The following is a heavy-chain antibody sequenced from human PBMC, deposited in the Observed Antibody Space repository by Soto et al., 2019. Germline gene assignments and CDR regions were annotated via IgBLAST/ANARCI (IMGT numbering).Heavy chain of an antibody. Sequence: QVQLVESGGGVVQPGRSLRVSCEASGFTFSSFVMHWVRQAPGKGLEWVAVIWYDGTNKYYVDSVKGRFTISRDNSKNTLYLQMHSLRAEDTAVYYCARGGYCIGSSCSVFDYWGQGTLVTVSS. CDR1: GFTFSSFV. V-gene: IGHV3-33*01. CDR3: ARGGYCIGSSCSVFDY. CDR2: IWYDGTNK. J-gene: IGHJ4*02. D-gene: IGHD2-2*01.